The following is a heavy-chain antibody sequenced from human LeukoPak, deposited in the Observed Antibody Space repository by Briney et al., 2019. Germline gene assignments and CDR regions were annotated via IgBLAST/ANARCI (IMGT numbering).Heavy chain of an antibody. CDR3: AKCPYTTVTTSTEFDP. D-gene: IGHD4-11*01. V-gene: IGHV3-23*01. CDR2: ISGSGGST. Sequence: PGGSLRLSCAASGFTFSSYAMSWVRQAPGKGLEWVSAISGSGGSTYYADSVKGRFTISRDNSKNTLYLQMNSQRAEDTAVYYCAKCPYTTVTTSTEFDPWGQGTLVTVSS. J-gene: IGHJ5*02. CDR1: GFTFSSYA.